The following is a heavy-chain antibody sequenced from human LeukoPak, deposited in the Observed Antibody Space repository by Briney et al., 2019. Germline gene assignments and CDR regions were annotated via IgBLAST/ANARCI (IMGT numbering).Heavy chain of an antibody. V-gene: IGHV1-8*01. J-gene: IGHJ6*02. D-gene: IGHD2-2*02. CDR2: MNPNSGNT. Sequence: GASVKVSCKASGYTFTSYVINWVRQATGQGLEWMGWMNPNSGNTGYAQKFQGRVTMTRNTSISTAYMELSSLRSEDTAVYYCASLVVPAAIRRYGMDVWGQGTTVTVSS. CDR1: GYTFTSYV. CDR3: ASLVVPAAIRRYGMDV.